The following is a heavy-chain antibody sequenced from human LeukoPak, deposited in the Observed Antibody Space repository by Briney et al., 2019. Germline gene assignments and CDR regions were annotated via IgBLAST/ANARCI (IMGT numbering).Heavy chain of an antibody. CDR1: GFTFSSYG. V-gene: IGHV3-30*18. CDR2: ISYDGSNK. J-gene: IGHJ6*02. CDR3: AKDRRITMVRGVIISGMDA. D-gene: IGHD3-10*01. Sequence: PGGSLRLSCAASGFTFSSYGMHWVRQAPGKGLEWVAVISYDGSNKYYADSVKGRFTISRDNSKNTLYLQTNSLRAEDTAVYYCAKDRRITMVRGVIISGMDAWGQGTTVTVSS.